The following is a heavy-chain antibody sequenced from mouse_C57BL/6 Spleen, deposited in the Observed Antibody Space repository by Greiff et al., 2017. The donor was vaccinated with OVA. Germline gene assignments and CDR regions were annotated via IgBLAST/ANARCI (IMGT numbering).Heavy chain of an antibody. CDR3: AEGYYDNDYYAMDY. J-gene: IGHJ4*01. Sequence: VQLQQSGAELVKPGASVKISCKASGYAFSSYWMNWVKQRPGKGLEWIGLIYPGDGDTNYKGKFKGKATLTADKSSRTAYMQLSSLASEDSAVYFCAEGYYDNDYYAMDYWGQGTSVTVSS. CDR1: GYAFSSYW. V-gene: IGHV1-80*01. D-gene: IGHD2-4*01. CDR2: IYPGDGDT.